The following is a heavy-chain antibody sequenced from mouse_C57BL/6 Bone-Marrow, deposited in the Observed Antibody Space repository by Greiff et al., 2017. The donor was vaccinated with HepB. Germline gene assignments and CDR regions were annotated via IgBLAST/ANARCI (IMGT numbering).Heavy chain of an antibody. J-gene: IGHJ2*01. CDR3: ARSTTVVVTKDY. CDR1: GYTFTSYG. CDR2: IYPRSGNT. D-gene: IGHD1-1*01. V-gene: IGHV1-81*01. Sequence: VQLVESGAELARPGASVKLSCKASGYTFTSYGISWVKQRTGQGLEWIGEIYPRSGNTYYNEKFKGKATLTADKSSSTAYMELRSLTSEDSAVYFCARSTTVVVTKDYWGQGTTLTVSS.